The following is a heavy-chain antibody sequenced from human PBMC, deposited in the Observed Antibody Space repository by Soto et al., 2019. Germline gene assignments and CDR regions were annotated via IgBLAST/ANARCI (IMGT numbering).Heavy chain of an antibody. V-gene: IGHV3-11*06. CDR3: ARDRAGGYPFYSDF. CDR1: GFTFSDYY. CDR2: ISTYSIYT. D-gene: IGHD3-22*01. J-gene: IGHJ4*02. Sequence: GGSLRLSCTASGFTFSDYYMSWIRQAPGKGLEWLSYISTYSIYTNYADSVKGRFTISRDNANNSLFLQLDSLRVEDTAVYYCARDRAGGYPFYSDFWGQGAMLTV.